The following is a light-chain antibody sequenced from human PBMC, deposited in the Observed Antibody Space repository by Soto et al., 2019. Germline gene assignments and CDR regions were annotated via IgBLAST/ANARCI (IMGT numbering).Light chain of an antibody. CDR3: QQYNDWPPIT. CDR2: GAS. V-gene: IGKV3-15*01. CDR1: QSVRSN. Sequence: EIVRTQAPATLSVTPGERATLSCRASQSVRSNVAWYQQKPGQAPRLLIYGASTRATGIPARFSGSGSGTEFTLTLSSLQSEDFAVYYCQQYNDWPPITFGQGTRLEIK. J-gene: IGKJ5*01.